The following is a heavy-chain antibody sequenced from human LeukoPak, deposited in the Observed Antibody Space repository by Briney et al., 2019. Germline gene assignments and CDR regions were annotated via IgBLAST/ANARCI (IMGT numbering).Heavy chain of an antibody. CDR2: IYYSGST. CDR1: GGSISSYY. Sequence: SETLSLTRTVSGGSISSYYWSWIRQPPGKGLEWIGYIYYSGSTNYNPSLKSRVTISVDTSKNQFSLKLSSVIAADTAVYYCARHGYSYGTPYFDYWGQGTLVTVSS. CDR3: ARHGYSYGTPYFDY. V-gene: IGHV4-59*08. J-gene: IGHJ4*02. D-gene: IGHD5-18*01.